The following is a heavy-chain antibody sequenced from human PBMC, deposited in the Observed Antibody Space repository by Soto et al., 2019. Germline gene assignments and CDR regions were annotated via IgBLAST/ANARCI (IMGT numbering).Heavy chain of an antibody. Sequence: GGSLRLSCAASGFTFGTYSMNWVRQAPGKGLEWVSYISRSSSTIYYADSVKGRFTISRDNAKNSLYLQMNSLRAEDSAVYYCARGNQWLAPDCWGQGTLVTVSS. V-gene: IGHV3-48*01. D-gene: IGHD6-19*01. CDR2: ISRSSSTI. CDR1: GFTFGTYS. J-gene: IGHJ4*02. CDR3: ARGNQWLAPDC.